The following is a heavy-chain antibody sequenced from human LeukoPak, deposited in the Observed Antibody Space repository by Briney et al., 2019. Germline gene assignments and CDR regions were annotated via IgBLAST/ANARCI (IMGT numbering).Heavy chain of an antibody. CDR1: GYTFTNYN. J-gene: IGHJ5*01. V-gene: IGHV1-8*01. CDR3: ARGLDGDFLDYNWFGS. CDR2: MNPFSGYT. D-gene: IGHD2-21*01. Sequence: ASGTVSFTASGYTFTNYNVNWVRQATGQGLEWMGWMNPFSGYTGYSQKFQGRVTMTRDTSISTAYMELSSLRSEDPAVYYCARGLDGDFLDYNWFGSWGQGTLVTGSS.